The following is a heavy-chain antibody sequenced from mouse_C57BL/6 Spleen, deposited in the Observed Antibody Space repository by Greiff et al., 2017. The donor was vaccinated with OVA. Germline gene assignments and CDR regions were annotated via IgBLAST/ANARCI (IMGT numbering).Heavy chain of an antibody. CDR1: GYTFTSYW. D-gene: IGHD1-1*01. V-gene: IGHV1-50*01. CDR3: ARYYYGSSYRFAY. Sequence: VQLQQPGAELVKPGASVKLSCKASGYTFTSYWMQWVKQRPGQGLEWIGEIDPSDSYTNYNQKFKGKATLTVDTSSSTAYMQLSSLTSEDSAVYYCARYYYGSSYRFAYWGQGTLVTVSA. CDR2: IDPSDSYT. J-gene: IGHJ3*01.